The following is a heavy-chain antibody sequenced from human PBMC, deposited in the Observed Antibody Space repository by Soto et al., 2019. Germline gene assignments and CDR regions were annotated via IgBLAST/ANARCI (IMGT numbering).Heavy chain of an antibody. Sequence: QVQLVQSGAEVKKPGSSVKVSCKASGGTFSSYTISWVRQAPGQGLEWMGRIILIRGIANYAQKFQGRVTITADKSTSTAYMELSSLRSEDTAVYYCAGDGTGTTRSRFDYWGQGTLVTVSS. CDR3: AGDGTGTTRSRFDY. CDR2: IILIRGIA. D-gene: IGHD1-1*01. CDR1: GGTFSSYT. J-gene: IGHJ4*02. V-gene: IGHV1-69*08.